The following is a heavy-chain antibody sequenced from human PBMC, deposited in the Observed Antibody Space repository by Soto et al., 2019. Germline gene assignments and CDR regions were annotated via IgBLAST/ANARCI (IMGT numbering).Heavy chain of an antibody. V-gene: IGHV4-39*02. Sequence: PLETLPHTCTVSGGSSSSSSYCWGWIRKPPGKGLEWIGSIYYSGSTYYNPSLKSRVTISVDTSKNQFSLKLSSVTAADTAVYYCARDDIVVVPAAPGAYYYYYGMDVWGQGTTLTVSS. D-gene: IGHD2-2*01. CDR3: ARDDIVVVPAAPGAYYYYYGMDV. J-gene: IGHJ6*02. CDR2: IYYSGST. CDR1: GGSSSSSSYC.